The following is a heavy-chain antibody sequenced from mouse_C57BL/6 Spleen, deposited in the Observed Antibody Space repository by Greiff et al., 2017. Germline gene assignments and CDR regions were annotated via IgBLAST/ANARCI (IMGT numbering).Heavy chain of an antibody. Sequence: DVKLQESGGGLVQPGGSMKLSCVASGFTFSNYWMNWVRQSPEKGLEWVAQIRLKSDNYATHYAESVKGRFTISRDDSKSSVYLQMNNLRAEDTGIYYCTGGESLYAMDYWGQGTSVTVSS. CDR3: TGGESLYAMDY. V-gene: IGHV6-3*01. CDR2: IRLKSDNYAT. CDR1: GFTFSNYW. J-gene: IGHJ4*01.